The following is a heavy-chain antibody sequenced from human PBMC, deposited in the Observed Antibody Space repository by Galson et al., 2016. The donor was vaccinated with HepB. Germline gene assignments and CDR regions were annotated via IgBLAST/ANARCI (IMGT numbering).Heavy chain of an antibody. J-gene: IGHJ3*01. D-gene: IGHD3-10*01. CDR3: ARGATLGGFGAFDV. Sequence: SLRLSCAASGFTFSDYNFNWIRQAPGKGLEWVSYISTGSSDTNYADSVKGRFTISRDNAKNSLYLQMKSLRAEDTAFYYCARGATLGGFGAFDVWGQGTMVTVSS. CDR2: ISTGSSDT. CDR1: GFTFSDYN. V-gene: IGHV3-11*06.